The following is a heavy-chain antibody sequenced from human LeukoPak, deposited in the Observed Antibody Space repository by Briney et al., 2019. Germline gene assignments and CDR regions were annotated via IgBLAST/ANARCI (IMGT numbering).Heavy chain of an antibody. CDR2: ISWHSGSV. CDR3: VKEFGVVSGWYGLQYFDL. V-gene: IGHV3-9*01. Sequence: SLRLSCIASGFNFEYYAMHWVRQVPGKGLEWASGISWHSGSVGYGDSVKGRFTISRDNAKNSLYLQMNSLRPEDTALYYCVKEFGVVSGWYGLQYFDLWGQGTLVTV. CDR1: GFNFEYYA. D-gene: IGHD6-19*01. J-gene: IGHJ4*02.